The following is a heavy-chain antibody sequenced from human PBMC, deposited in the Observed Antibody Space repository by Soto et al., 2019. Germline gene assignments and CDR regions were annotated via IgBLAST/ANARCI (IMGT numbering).Heavy chain of an antibody. Sequence: QVQLQQWGAGLLKPSETLSLTCAVYGGSFSGYYWSWIRQPPGKGLEWIGEINHSGSTNYNPSLKSRVTISVDTSKNQFSLKLSSVTAADTAVYYCARVEQWLRLFAFDIWGQGTMVTVSS. V-gene: IGHV4-34*01. D-gene: IGHD5-12*01. CDR3: ARVEQWLRLFAFDI. J-gene: IGHJ3*02. CDR1: GGSFSGYY. CDR2: INHSGST.